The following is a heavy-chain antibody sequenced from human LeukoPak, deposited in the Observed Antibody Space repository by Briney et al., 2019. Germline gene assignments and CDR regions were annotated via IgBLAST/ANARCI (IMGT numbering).Heavy chain of an antibody. V-gene: IGHV4-61*02. J-gene: IGHJ5*02. CDR1: GGSISSGSYY. CDR2: IYTSGST. Sequence: SETLSLTCTVSGGSISSGSYYWSWIRQPAGKGLEWIGRIYTSGSTNYNPSLKSRVTISVDTSKNQFSLKLSSVTAADTAVYYCARDYFGRSSWYAWGQGTLVTVSS. CDR3: ARDYFGRSSWYA. D-gene: IGHD6-13*01.